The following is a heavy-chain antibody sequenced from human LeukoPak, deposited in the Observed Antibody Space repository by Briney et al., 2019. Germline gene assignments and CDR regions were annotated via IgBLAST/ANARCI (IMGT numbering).Heavy chain of an antibody. CDR1: GHTFVSYG. D-gene: IGHD2-2*01. CDR3: ARRFCSSVSCYDDDAFDV. V-gene: IGHV1-18*01. Sequence: ASVKVSCKASGHTFVSYGISWVRQAPGQGLEWMGWISGYNGKINYAQMFQGRVTMTTDTSTSTAYLELRSLTSEDPAVYHCARRFCSSVSCYDDDAFDVWGQGTLVTVSS. CDR2: ISGYNGKI. J-gene: IGHJ3*01.